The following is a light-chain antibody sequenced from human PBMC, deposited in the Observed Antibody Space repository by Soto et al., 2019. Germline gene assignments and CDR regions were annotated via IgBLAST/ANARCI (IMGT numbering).Light chain of an antibody. Sequence: QSVLTQPRSVSGSPGQSVTISRTGTSSDVGGYNYVSWYQHHPGKAPKLMIYDVDKRPSGVPDRFSGSKSGNTASLTISGLQAEDEADYYCCSYAGSYTFVFGTGTKVTVL. CDR3: CSYAGSYTFV. CDR1: SSDVGGYNY. CDR2: DVD. V-gene: IGLV2-11*01. J-gene: IGLJ1*01.